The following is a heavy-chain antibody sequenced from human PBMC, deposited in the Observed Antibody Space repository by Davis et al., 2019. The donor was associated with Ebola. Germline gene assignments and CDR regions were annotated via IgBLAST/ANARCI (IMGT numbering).Heavy chain of an antibody. CDR3: ARCLRTVTTNWFDP. J-gene: IGHJ5*02. V-gene: IGHV1-18*01. CDR2: ISAYNGNT. D-gene: IGHD4-17*01. Sequence: AASVKVSCKASGYTFTSYGISWVRQAPGQGLEWMGWISAYNGNTNYAQKLQGRVTMTTDTSTRTAYMELSSLRSEDTAVYYCARCLRTVTTNWFDPWGQGTLVTVSS. CDR1: GYTFTSYG.